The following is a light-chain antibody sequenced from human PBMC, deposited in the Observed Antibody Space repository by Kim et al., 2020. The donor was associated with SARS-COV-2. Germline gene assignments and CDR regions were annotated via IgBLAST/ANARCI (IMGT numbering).Light chain of an antibody. Sequence: TLTLSPVERDCHSCRASQMVRGSYVAWYRQIPGQAPRLLIYGASSMATGIPDRFSGRGSGTDFTLPISRLEPEDYAVYYCQQYGTFGQGTKVDIK. J-gene: IGKJ1*01. CDR3: QQYGT. CDR1: QMVRGSY. V-gene: IGKV3-20*01. CDR2: GAS.